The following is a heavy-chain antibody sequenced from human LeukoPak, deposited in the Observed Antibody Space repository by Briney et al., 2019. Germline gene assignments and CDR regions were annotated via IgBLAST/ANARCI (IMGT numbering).Heavy chain of an antibody. CDR2: ISWNSGSI. J-gene: IGHJ4*02. CDR3: ATPWYSYGYNY. CDR1: GFTFDDYA. V-gene: IGHV3-9*01. D-gene: IGHD5-18*01. Sequence: GRSLRLSCAASGFTFDDYAMHWVRQAPGKGLEWVSGISWNSGSIGYADSVKGRFTISRDNAKNSLYLQMSSLRAEDTALYYCATPWYSYGYNYWGQGTLVTVSS.